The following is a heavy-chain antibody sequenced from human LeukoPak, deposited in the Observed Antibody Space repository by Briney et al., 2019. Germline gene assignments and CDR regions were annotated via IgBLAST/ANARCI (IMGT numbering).Heavy chain of an antibody. CDR1: GGIFSSYA. D-gene: IGHD1-26*01. J-gene: IGHJ4*02. Sequence: SVKVSCKASGGIFSSYAISWVRQAPGQGLEWMGAIIPIFGTAHYAQKLQGRVTITADESTSTAYMELSRLISEDTAVYYCARAKSVGPASLFDYWGQGTLVTVSS. V-gene: IGHV1-69*01. CDR2: IIPIFGTA. CDR3: ARAKSVGPASLFDY.